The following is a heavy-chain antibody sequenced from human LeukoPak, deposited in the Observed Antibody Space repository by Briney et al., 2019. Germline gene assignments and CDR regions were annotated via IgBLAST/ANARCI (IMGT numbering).Heavy chain of an antibody. V-gene: IGHV1-69*05. Sequence: ASVKVSCKASGGTFSSYAISWVRQAPGQGLEWMGGIIPIFGTANYAQKFQGRVTITTDESTSTAYMELSSLRSEDTAVYYCVRRNQGAFDIWGQGTMVTVSS. J-gene: IGHJ3*02. CDR3: VRRNQGAFDI. CDR1: GGTFSSYA. CDR2: IIPIFGTA. D-gene: IGHD1-14*01.